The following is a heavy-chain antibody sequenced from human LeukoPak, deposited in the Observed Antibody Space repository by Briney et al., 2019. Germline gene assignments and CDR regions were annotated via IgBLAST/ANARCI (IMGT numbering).Heavy chain of an antibody. CDR2: ISGSGGST. D-gene: IGHD2-15*01. CDR1: GFTFSSYA. Sequence: PGGSLRLSCAASGFTFSSYAMSWVRQAPGKGLEWVSAISGSGGSTYYADSVKGRFTISSDNSKNTLYLQMNSLRAEDTAVYYCAKPNIVVVVAAFDYWGQGTLVTVSS. CDR3: AKPNIVVVVAAFDY. J-gene: IGHJ4*02. V-gene: IGHV3-23*01.